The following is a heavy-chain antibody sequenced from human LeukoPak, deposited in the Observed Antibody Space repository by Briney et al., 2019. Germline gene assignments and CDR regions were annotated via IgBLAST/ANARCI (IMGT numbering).Heavy chain of an antibody. J-gene: IGHJ4*02. CDR3: ARDREGLAYFDF. CDR1: GYTFTGKF. V-gene: IGHV1-2*02. CDR2: IDPNSGGT. D-gene: IGHD3/OR15-3a*01. Sequence: ASVKVSCKASGYTFTGKFILWVRQAPGRGLEWMGWIDPNSGGTDYAQKFQGRVTMTRDTSIATAYMDLSRLISDDTAVYYCARDREGLAYFDFWGQGTLVTVSS.